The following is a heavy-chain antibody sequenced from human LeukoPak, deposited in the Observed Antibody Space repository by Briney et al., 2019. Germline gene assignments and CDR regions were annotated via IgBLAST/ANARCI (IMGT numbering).Heavy chain of an antibody. V-gene: IGHV4-59*01. Sequence: SETLSLTCTVSGGSISNYHWSWIRQPPGKGLECIGYIYSSGSTNYNPPLKSRVTISMDTSKNQFSLKLSSVTAADTAVYHCARLDYGDLYYYYYYMDVWGKGTTVTVSS. CDR1: GGSISNYH. J-gene: IGHJ6*03. D-gene: IGHD4-17*01. CDR2: IYSSGST. CDR3: ARLDYGDLYYYYYYMDV.